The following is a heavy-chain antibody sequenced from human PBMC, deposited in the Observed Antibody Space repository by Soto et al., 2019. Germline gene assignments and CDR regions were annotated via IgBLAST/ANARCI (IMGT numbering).Heavy chain of an antibody. CDR3: TTDVVVVAATGFDY. CDR1: GFTFSNAW. D-gene: IGHD2-15*01. Sequence: GGSLRLSCAASGFTFSNAWMSWVRQAPGKGLEWVGRIKSKTDGGTTDYAAPVKGRFTISRDDSKNTLYLQMNSLKTEDTAVYYCTTDVVVVAATGFDYWGQGTLVTVSS. J-gene: IGHJ4*02. V-gene: IGHV3-15*01. CDR2: IKSKTDGGTT.